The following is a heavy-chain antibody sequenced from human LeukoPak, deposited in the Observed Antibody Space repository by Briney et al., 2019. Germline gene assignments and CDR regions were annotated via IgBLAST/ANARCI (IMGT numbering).Heavy chain of an antibody. J-gene: IGHJ3*02. D-gene: IGHD3-22*01. V-gene: IGHV4-34*01. CDR3: ARDYYDSSGYSDAFDI. CDR1: GGSFSGYY. CDR2: INHSGST. Sequence: SETLSLTCAVYGGSFSGYYCSWIRQPPGKWLEWMGEINHSGSTNYNPSLKSRVTISVDTSKNQFSLKLSSVTAADTAVYYCARDYYDSSGYSDAFDIWGQGTMVTVSS.